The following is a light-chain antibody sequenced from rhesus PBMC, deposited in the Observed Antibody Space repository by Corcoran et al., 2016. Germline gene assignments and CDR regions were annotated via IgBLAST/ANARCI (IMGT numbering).Light chain of an antibody. V-gene: IGKV1-74*01. CDR1: ENVNNY. J-gene: IGKJ4*01. CDR2: KAS. CDR3: QHGYGTPLT. Sequence: DIQMTQSPSALSASVGDRVTITCRASENVNNYLNWYQQKTGKAPKFLIYKASTLQSGVPTRLSGSGSRTDYTFTISILQPEDVATYYCQHGYGTPLTFGGGTKVDLK.